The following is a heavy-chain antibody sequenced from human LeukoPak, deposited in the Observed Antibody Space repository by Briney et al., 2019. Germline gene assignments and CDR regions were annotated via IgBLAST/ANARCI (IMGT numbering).Heavy chain of an antibody. CDR3: ARHGYSYGPAPHFDY. V-gene: IGHV4-39*01. D-gene: IGHD5-18*01. CDR1: GGSISSSSYY. Sequence: SETLSLTCTVSGGSISSSSYYWGWIRQPPGKGLEWIGSIYYSGSTYNNPSLKSRVTISVDTSKNQFSLKLSSVTAADTAVYYCARHGYSYGPAPHFDYWGQGTLVTVSS. CDR2: IYYSGST. J-gene: IGHJ4*02.